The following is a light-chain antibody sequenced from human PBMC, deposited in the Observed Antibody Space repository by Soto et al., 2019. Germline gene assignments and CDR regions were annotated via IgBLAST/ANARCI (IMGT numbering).Light chain of an antibody. CDR3: SSYTINTLDV. J-gene: IGLJ3*02. CDR1: ISDFVVYNY. V-gene: IGLV2-14*01. Sequence: QSALTQPASVSGSPGQSITISCTGTISDFVVYNYVSWYQQLPGKAPKLMIYGVSNRPSGVSNRFSGSKSGNTASLTISGLQADDEADYYCSSYTINTLDVFGGGTKLTVL. CDR2: GVS.